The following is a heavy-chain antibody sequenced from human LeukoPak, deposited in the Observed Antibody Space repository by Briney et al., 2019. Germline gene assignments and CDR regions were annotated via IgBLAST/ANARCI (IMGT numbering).Heavy chain of an antibody. V-gene: IGHV4-31*03. CDR1: GGSISSGGYY. D-gene: IGHD3-22*01. Sequence: SSQTLSLTCTVSGGSISSGGYYWSWIRQHPGKGLEWIGYIYYSGSTYYNPSLKSRVTISVDTSKNQFSLKLSSVTAADTAVYYCARVTYYYDRHFDYWGQGTLVTVSS. CDR3: ARVTYYYDRHFDY. J-gene: IGHJ4*02. CDR2: IYYSGST.